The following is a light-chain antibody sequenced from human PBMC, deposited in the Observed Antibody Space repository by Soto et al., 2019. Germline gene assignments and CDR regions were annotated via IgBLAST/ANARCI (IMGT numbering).Light chain of an antibody. CDR1: QGIRND. CDR3: QQYENYWT. V-gene: IGKV1D-13*01. CDR2: DAS. J-gene: IGKJ1*01. Sequence: AIQMTQFPSSLSASVGDRVTITCRASQGIRNDLGWYQQKSGRAPKLLIYDASNLDSGVPSRFSGSGSGTEFSLTISNLQPDDCATYYCQQYENYWTFGQGTKVDIK.